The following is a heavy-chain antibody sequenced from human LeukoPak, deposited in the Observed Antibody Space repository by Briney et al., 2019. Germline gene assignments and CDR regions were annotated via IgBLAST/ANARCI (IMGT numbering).Heavy chain of an antibody. Sequence: PGGSLRLSCAASGFTFSSYAMHWVRQAPGKGLEWVAVISYDGSNKYYADSVKGRFTISRDNSKNTLYLQMNSLIAEDTAVYYCASERGETLDYSGQGTLGTVSS. J-gene: IGHJ4*02. CDR3: ASERGETLDY. V-gene: IGHV3-30-3*01. CDR2: ISYDGSNK. CDR1: GFTFSSYA. D-gene: IGHD4-17*01.